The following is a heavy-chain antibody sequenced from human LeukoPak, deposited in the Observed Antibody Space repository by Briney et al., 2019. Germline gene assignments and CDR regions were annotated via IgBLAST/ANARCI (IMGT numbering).Heavy chain of an antibody. D-gene: IGHD6-25*01. CDR1: GFTFDDYA. CDR3: AKDKPRRTVDTVLLDY. J-gene: IGHJ4*02. V-gene: IGHV3-9*01. CDR2: ISWNSGSI. Sequence: GRSLRLSCAASGFTFDDYAMHWVRQAPGKGLEWVSGISWNSGSIGYADSVKGRFTISRDNAKNSLYLQMNSLRAEDTALYYCAKDKPRRTVDTVLLDYWGQGTLVTVSS.